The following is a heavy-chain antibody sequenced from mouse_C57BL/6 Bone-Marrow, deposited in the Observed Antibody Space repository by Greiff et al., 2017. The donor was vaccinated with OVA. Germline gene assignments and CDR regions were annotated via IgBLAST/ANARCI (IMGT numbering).Heavy chain of an antibody. CDR3: ARNRNSNYLYYAMDY. CDR2: IWTGGGT. Sequence: VQLVESGPGLVAPSQSLSITCTVSGFSLTSYAISWVRQPPGKGLEWLGVIWTGGGTNYNSALKSRLSISKDNSKSQVFLKMNSLQTDDTARYYCARNRNSNYLYYAMDYWGQGTSVTVSS. V-gene: IGHV2-9-1*01. D-gene: IGHD2-5*01. CDR1: GFSLTSYA. J-gene: IGHJ4*01.